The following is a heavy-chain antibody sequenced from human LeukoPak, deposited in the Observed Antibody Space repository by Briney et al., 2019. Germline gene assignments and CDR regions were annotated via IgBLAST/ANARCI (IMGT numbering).Heavy chain of an antibody. J-gene: IGHJ6*02. Sequence: GGSLRLSCAASGFTVSSNYMSWVRQAPGKGLEWVSVIYSGGSAYYADSVKGRFTISRDNSKNTLYLQMNSLRAEDTAVYYCARDSADTMVRGKKAYYYGMDVWGQGTTVTVSS. CDR1: GFTVSSNY. CDR2: IYSGGSA. V-gene: IGHV3-66*01. CDR3: ARDSADTMVRGKKAYYYGMDV. D-gene: IGHD3-10*01.